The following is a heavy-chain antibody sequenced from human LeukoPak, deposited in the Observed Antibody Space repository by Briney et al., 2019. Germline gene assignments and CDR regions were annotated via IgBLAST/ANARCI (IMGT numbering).Heavy chain of an antibody. CDR3: ARRIRNYYYYYMDV. J-gene: IGHJ6*03. CDR1: GGSFSGYY. Sequence: PSETLSLTCAVYGGSFSGYYWSWIRQPPGKGLEWIGEINHSGSTNYNPSLKSRVTISVDTSKNQFSLKLSSVTAADTAVYYCARRIRNYYYYYMDVWGKGTTVTISS. D-gene: IGHD2/OR15-2a*01. V-gene: IGHV4-34*01. CDR2: INHSGST.